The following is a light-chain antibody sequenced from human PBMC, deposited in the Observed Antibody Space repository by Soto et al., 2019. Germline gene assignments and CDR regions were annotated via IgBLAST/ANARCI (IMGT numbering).Light chain of an antibody. CDR1: SSDVGGYNY. CDR2: DVS. Sequence: QSVLTQPASVSGSPGQSITISCTGTSSDVGGYNYVSWYQQHPGKAPKLMIYDVSNRPSGVSNRFSGSKFVYTASLTISGLQAVDEAGYYCGLKTSISAFVFGGG. V-gene: IGLV2-14*01. CDR3: GLKTSISAFV. J-gene: IGLJ3*02.